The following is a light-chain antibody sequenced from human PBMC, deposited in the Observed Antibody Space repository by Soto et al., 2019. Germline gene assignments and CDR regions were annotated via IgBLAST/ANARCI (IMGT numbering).Light chain of an antibody. CDR2: DAS. CDR1: LSVSSY. Sequence: GMTQSAARLAFSRGERGALGWRVVLSVSSYLAWYQQKPGQAPRLLIYDASNRATGIPARFSGSGSGTDFTLTISSLEPEDFAVYYCQQRSNWPPKWTFGQGTKVDIK. J-gene: IGKJ1*01. CDR3: QQRSNWPPKWT. V-gene: IGKV3-11*01.